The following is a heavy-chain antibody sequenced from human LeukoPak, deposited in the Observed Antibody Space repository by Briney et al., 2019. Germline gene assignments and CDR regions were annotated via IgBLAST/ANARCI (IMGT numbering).Heavy chain of an antibody. Sequence: GGSLRLSCAASGFTFSSYWMHWVRQAPGKGLVWVSRINSDGSSTSCADSVKGRFTISRDNAKNTLYLQMNSLRAEDTAVYYCARFVVSMAAYSYYYYGMDVWGQGTTVTVSS. CDR1: GFTFSSYW. CDR3: ARFVVSMAAYSYYYYGMDV. CDR2: INSDGSST. J-gene: IGHJ6*02. V-gene: IGHV3-74*01. D-gene: IGHD2-15*01.